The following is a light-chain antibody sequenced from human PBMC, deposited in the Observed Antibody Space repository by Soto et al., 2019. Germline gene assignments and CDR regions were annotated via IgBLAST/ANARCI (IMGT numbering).Light chain of an antibody. CDR2: DVT. J-gene: IGLJ1*01. CDR3: CSYAGTYTYA. V-gene: IGLV2-11*01. Sequence: QSVLTQPRSVSGSPGQSVTISCTGTSSNVGRYKYVSWYQHHPGKAPKLMIYDVTMRPSGVPDRFSGSKSGNTASLTISGLQAEDEADYYCCSYAGTYTYAFGTGTKVTVL. CDR1: SSNVGRYKY.